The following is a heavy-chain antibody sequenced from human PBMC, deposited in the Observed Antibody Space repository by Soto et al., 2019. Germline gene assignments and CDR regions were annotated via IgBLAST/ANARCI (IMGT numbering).Heavy chain of an antibody. J-gene: IGHJ3*02. Sequence: GASVKVSCKASGYTFTGYYMHWVRQAPGQGLEWMGWINPNSGGTNYAQKFQGRVTMTRDTSVSTAYMELSRLRSDDTAVYYCAKSMVRGVIMNAFDIWGQGTMVTVS. CDR1: GYTFTGYY. CDR2: INPNSGGT. V-gene: IGHV1-2*02. D-gene: IGHD3-10*01. CDR3: AKSMVRGVIMNAFDI.